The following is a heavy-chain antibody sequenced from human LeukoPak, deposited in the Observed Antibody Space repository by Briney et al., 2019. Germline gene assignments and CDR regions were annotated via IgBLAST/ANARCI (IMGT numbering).Heavy chain of an antibody. CDR2: VNPRGST. CDR1: GGSFSNYY. CDR3: EALEDDAVDI. D-gene: IGHD5-24*01. J-gene: IGHJ3*02. V-gene: IGHV4-34*01. Sequence: PSETLSLTCTVSGGSFSNYYWNWIRQSPGKGLEWIGEVNPRGSTNYNPSLGSRVTMSTDTSKKQFSLRLTSVTAADTAVYYCEALEDDAVDIWGQGTMVTVSS.